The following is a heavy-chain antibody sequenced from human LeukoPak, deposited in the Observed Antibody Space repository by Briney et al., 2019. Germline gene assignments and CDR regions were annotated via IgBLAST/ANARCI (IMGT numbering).Heavy chain of an antibody. J-gene: IGHJ5*02. CDR2: IYYSGST. Sequence: SETLTLTCTVSVDPISSHYWSWIPQPPGKGLEWIGYIYYSGSTNHNPSLTSRVTISVDTSKNQFSLKLTSVTAADTAVCYCARVSHTHGLDPWGQGTLVTVSS. CDR1: VDPISSHY. V-gene: IGHV4-59*11. CDR3: ARVSHTHGLDP.